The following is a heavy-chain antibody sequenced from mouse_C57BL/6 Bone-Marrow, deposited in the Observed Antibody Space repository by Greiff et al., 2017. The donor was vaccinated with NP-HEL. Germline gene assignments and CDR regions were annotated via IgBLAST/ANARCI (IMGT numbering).Heavy chain of an antibody. CDR2: IYPRSGNT. CDR1: GYTFTSYG. D-gene: IGHD4-1*01. CDR3: AQTGAWFAY. Sequence: QVQLQQSGAELARPGASVKLSCKASGYTFTSYGISWVKQRPGQGLEWIGEIYPRSGNTYYNEKFKGKATLTADKSSSTAYMELRSLTSEDSAVYFCAQTGAWFAYWGQGTLVTVSA. J-gene: IGHJ3*01. V-gene: IGHV1-81*01.